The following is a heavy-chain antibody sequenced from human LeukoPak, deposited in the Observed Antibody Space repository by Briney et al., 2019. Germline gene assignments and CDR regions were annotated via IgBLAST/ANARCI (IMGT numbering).Heavy chain of an antibody. J-gene: IGHJ5*02. CDR1: GFTFSCYW. CDR3: AREDSSSGSIDP. D-gene: IGHD6-6*01. Sequence: PGGSLRLSCAASGFTFSCYWMSWVRQAPGKGLEWVANIKQDGSEKYYVDSVKGRFTISRDNAKNSLYLQMNSLRAEDTAVYYCAREDSSSGSIDPWGQGTLVTVSS. V-gene: IGHV3-7*01. CDR2: IKQDGSEK.